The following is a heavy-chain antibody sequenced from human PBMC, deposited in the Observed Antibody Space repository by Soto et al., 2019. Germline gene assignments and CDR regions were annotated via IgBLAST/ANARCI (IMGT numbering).Heavy chain of an antibody. D-gene: IGHD2-2*01. J-gene: IGHJ4*02. V-gene: IGHV3-30*03. CDR3: ASPVVPAAKFPDYGDYEFDY. CDR1: GFTFSSYG. CDR2: ISYDGSNK. Sequence: PGGSLRLSCAASGFTFSSYGMHWVRQAPGKGLEWVAVISYDGSNKYYADSVKGRFTISRDNSKNTLYLQMNSLRAEDTAVYYCASPVVPAAKFPDYGDYEFDYWGQGTLVTVSS.